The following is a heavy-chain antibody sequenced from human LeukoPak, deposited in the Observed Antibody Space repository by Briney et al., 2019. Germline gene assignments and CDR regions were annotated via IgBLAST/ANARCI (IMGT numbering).Heavy chain of an antibody. V-gene: IGHV3-11*01. CDR2: IRGGGDDI. CDR3: ARGHFGLDV. Sequence: GGSLRLSCIASAFTFSDHYMSWIRQAPGKGLEWVSYIRGGGDDIYYADSVKGRFSISRDNAKNTLYLQMNSLRTEDTALYYCARGHFGLDVWGRGTTVTVSS. J-gene: IGHJ6*02. CDR1: AFTFSDHY.